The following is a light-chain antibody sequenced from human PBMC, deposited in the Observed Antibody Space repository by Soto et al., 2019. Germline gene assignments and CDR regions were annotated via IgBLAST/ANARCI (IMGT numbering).Light chain of an antibody. J-gene: IGKJ1*01. Sequence: EIVLTQSPATLSVSPGGRATLSCWASQSVSGNLAWYHQKPGQPPRLLICGASNRATGIPARFSGSWSGTDFTLTISSLEPEDFAFYYCQQYGSWPWTFGQATKVDIK. CDR3: QQYGSWPWT. V-gene: IGKV3D-15*01. CDR1: QSVSGN. CDR2: GAS.